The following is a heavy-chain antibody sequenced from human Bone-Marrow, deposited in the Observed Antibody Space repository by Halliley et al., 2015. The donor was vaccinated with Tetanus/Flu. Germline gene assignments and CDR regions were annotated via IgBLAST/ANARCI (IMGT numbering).Heavy chain of an antibody. J-gene: IGHJ4*02. CDR1: GYAFSTYG. CDR2: IGAYNGDP. CDR3: ARVTGTSDY. D-gene: IGHD1-7*01. Sequence: QMQLVQSGAEVKKPGASVKVSCKTSGYAFSTYGITWVRQAPGQGLEWMGWIGAYNGDPKYAHKFQGRVNMTTDTFTSTAYMELTSLRSDDTAVYYCARVTGTSDYWGQGTLVTVSS. V-gene: IGHV1-18*04.